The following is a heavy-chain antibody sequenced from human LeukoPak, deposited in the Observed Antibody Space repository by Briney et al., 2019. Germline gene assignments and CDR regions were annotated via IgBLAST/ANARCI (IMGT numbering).Heavy chain of an antibody. D-gene: IGHD3-3*01. CDR3: ARGSFWSGSPYYYYYGMDV. V-gene: IGHV1-24*01. Sequence: ASVKVSCKVSGYTLTELSMHWVRQAPGKGLEWMGGFDPEDGETIYAQKFQGRVTMTRNTSISTAYMELSSLRSEDTAVYYCARGSFWSGSPYYYYYGMDVWGQGTTVTVSS. CDR2: FDPEDGET. J-gene: IGHJ6*02. CDR1: GYTLTELS.